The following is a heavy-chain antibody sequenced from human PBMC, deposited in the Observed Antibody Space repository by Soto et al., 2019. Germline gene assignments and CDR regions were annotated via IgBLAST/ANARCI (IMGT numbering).Heavy chain of an antibody. D-gene: IGHD6-19*01. CDR1: GGTFSSYA. V-gene: IGHV1-69*13. J-gene: IGHJ4*02. CDR3: ATMAYTSGWYYYFDY. CDR2: IIPIFGTA. Sequence: GASVKVSCKASGGTFSSYAISWVRQAPGQGLEWMGGIIPIFGTANYAQKFQGRVTITADESTSTAYMELSSLSSEDTAAYYCATMAYTSGWYYYFDYWGQGTLVTVSS.